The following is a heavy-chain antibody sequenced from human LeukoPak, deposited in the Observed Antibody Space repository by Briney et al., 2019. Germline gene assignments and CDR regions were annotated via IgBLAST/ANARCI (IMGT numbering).Heavy chain of an antibody. V-gene: IGHV3-64*01. CDR1: GFTFSSYA. J-gene: IGHJ4*02. Sequence: GGSLRLSCAASGFTFSSYAMYWVRQAPGRGLEYVSVISSNGGSTFYANSVKGRFTISRDNSKNTLYLRMGSLRAEDMAVYYCTRDASDIVVVPAAVGPFDYWGQGTLVTVSS. D-gene: IGHD2-2*01. CDR3: TRDASDIVVVPAAVGPFDY. CDR2: ISSNGGST.